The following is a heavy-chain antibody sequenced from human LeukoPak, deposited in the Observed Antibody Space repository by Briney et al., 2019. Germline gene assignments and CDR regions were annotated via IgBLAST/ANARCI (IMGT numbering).Heavy chain of an antibody. Sequence: GGSLRLSCTVSGFTFSSYSMNWVRQAPGKGLEWVSSISSSSSYIYYADSVKGRFTISRDNAKNSLYLQMNSLRAEDTAVFYCATNDYGASDYWGQGTLVTVSS. J-gene: IGHJ4*02. CDR1: GFTFSSYS. CDR2: ISSSSSYI. D-gene: IGHD4-17*01. V-gene: IGHV3-21*01. CDR3: ATNDYGASDY.